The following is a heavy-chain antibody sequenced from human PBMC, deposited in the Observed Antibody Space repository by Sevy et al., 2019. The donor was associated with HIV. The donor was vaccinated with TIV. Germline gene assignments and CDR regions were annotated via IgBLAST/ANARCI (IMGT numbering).Heavy chain of an antibody. Sequence: GGSLRLSCAASEFTVSSNYMSWVRQAPGKGLEWVSVIYSGDSTYYADSVKGRFTISRDNSQNTVYLQMNSLRAEDTAVYYCAREDIVLGEGNYYGMDVWGQGTTVTVSS. CDR1: EFTVSSNY. D-gene: IGHD2-15*01. V-gene: IGHV3-53*01. J-gene: IGHJ6*02. CDR3: AREDIVLGEGNYYGMDV. CDR2: IYSGDST.